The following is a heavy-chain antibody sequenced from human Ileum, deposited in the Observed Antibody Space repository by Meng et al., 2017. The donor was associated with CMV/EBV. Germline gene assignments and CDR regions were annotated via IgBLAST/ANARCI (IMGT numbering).Heavy chain of an antibody. J-gene: IGHJ6*02. D-gene: IGHD2-2*01. V-gene: IGHV3-21*01. CDR1: GFSFLSYS. CDR3: GKTPRDCSSTSSCYYYGMDV. Sequence: GGSLRLSCAASGFSFLSYSMNWVRQAPGEGLEWVSFISSSSSNRYYADSVKGRFTISRDDAKNSLYLQMNSLGAEDTAVYYCGKTPRDCSSTSSCYYYGMDVWGQGTTVTVSS. CDR2: ISSSSSNR.